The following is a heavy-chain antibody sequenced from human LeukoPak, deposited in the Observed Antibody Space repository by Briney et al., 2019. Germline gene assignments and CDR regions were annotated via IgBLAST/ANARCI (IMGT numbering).Heavy chain of an antibody. CDR1: GFTFSSYS. J-gene: IGHJ4*02. CDR2: ISYDGSNK. CDR3: TRHPETPIVGPPHDY. Sequence: GGSLRLSCAASGFTFSSYSMNWVRQAPGKGLEWVAVISYDGSNKYYADSVKGRFTISRDNSKNTLYLQMNSLRVEDTAVYYCTRHPETPIVGPPHDYWGQGTLVTVSS. D-gene: IGHD1-26*01. V-gene: IGHV3-30*03.